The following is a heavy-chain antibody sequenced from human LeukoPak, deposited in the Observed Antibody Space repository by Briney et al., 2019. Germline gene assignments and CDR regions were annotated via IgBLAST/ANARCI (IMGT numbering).Heavy chain of an antibody. CDR3: YGSGSYSSSFDY. V-gene: IGHV3-53*01. CDR2: IYSGGST. D-gene: IGHD3-10*01. J-gene: IGHJ4*02. CDR1: GFTVSSNY. Sequence: GGSLRLSCAASGFTVSSNYMSWVRQAPGKGLEWVSVIYSGGSTYYADSVKGRFTISRDNSKNTLYLQMNSLRAEDTAVYYCYGSGSYSSSFDYWGQGTLVTVSS.